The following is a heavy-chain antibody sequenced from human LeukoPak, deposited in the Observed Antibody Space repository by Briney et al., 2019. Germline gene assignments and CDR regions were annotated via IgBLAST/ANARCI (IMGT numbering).Heavy chain of an antibody. V-gene: IGHV4-59*02. J-gene: IGHJ4*02. CDR2: IYHTGST. CDR3: ARDPLTNPGLYYFDY. CDR1: GGSVSDYY. D-gene: IGHD1-14*01. Sequence: TSETLSLTCTISGGSVSDYYWSWIRQSPGKGLEWIGYIYHTGSTSYSPSLKSRVTISADTSQNQFSLKLSSVTAADTAVYYCARDPLTNPGLYYFDYWGQGTLVTVSS.